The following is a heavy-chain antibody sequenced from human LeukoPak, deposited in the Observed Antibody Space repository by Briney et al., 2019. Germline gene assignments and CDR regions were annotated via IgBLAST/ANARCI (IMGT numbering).Heavy chain of an antibody. CDR3: ARGRRGYRTEFDS. CDR2: IYQSGTT. Sequence: SGTLSLTCTVSGDSTASGYYGGWIRQAPGKGLEWIGSIYQSGTTYYNPSLKSRVTISIDTSKNQFSLRLTSVTDADTAVYYCARGRRGYRTEFDSWGQGTLVTVSS. V-gene: IGHV4-38-2*02. CDR1: GDSTASGYY. D-gene: IGHD3-22*01. J-gene: IGHJ4*02.